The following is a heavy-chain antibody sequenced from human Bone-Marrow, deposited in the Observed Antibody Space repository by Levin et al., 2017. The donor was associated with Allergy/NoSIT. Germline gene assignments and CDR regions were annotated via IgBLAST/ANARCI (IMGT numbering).Heavy chain of an antibody. D-gene: IGHD1-7*01. Sequence: PGGSLRLSCAASGFTFSSYSMNWVRQAPGKGLEWVSYISSSSSTIYYADSVKGRFTISRDNAKNSLYLQMNSLRDEDTAVYYCASEGRRETGTTGRTYDYGMDVWGQGTTVTVSS. CDR2: ISSSSSTI. CDR1: GFTFSSYS. J-gene: IGHJ6*02. V-gene: IGHV3-48*02. CDR3: ASEGRRETGTTGRTYDYGMDV.